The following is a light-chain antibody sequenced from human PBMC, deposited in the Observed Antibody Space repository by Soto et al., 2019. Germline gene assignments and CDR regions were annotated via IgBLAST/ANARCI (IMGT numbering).Light chain of an antibody. V-gene: IGKV1-8*01. Sequence: AIRMTQSPSSFSASTGDRVTITCRASQGISSYLAWYQQKPGKAPKLLIYAASTLQDGVPSRFSGSGSGTDFTLTINSLQPEDFASYYCQQSYDISPITFGQGTRLEIK. CDR2: AAS. CDR3: QQSYDISPIT. CDR1: QGISSY. J-gene: IGKJ5*01.